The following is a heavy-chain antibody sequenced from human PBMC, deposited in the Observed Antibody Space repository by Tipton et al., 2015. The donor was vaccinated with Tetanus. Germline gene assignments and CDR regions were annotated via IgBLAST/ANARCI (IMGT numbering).Heavy chain of an antibody. V-gene: IGHV3-48*01. J-gene: IGHJ6*02. Sequence: EASGFTFSSYSMNWVRQAPGKGLEWVSYISSTGSAIYYADSVKGRFTISRDNAKNSLYLQMNSLRAEDTAVYYCAKMTTENYYYYGMDVWGQGTTVTVSS. CDR3: AKMTTENYYYYGMDV. D-gene: IGHD4-17*01. CDR1: GFTFSSYS. CDR2: ISSTGSAI.